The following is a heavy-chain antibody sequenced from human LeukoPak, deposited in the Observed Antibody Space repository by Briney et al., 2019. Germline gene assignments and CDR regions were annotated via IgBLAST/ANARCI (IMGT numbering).Heavy chain of an antibody. D-gene: IGHD5-18*01. V-gene: IGHV4-34*01. CDR3: ARVVSLGYSYGSWMNYYYYYMDV. CDR2: INHSGST. J-gene: IGHJ6*03. Sequence: SETLSLTCTVSGGSISSYYWNWIRQPPGKGLEWIGEINHSGSTNYNPSLKSRVTISVDTSKNQFSLKLSSVTAADTAVYYCARVVSLGYSYGSWMNYYYYYMDVWGKGTTVTVSS. CDR1: GGSISSYY.